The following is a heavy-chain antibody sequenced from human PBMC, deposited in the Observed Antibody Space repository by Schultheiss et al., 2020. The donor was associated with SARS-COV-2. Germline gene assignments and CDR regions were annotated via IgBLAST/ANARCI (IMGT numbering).Heavy chain of an antibody. CDR3: ARQSGSYSYYYYGMDV. V-gene: IGHV1-18*01. CDR1: GYTFTSYG. Sequence: ASVKVSCKASGYTFTSYGISWVRQAPGQGLEWMGWISAYNGNTNYAQKLQGRVTMTTDTSTSTAYMELRSLISDDTAVYYCARQSGSYSYYYYGMDVWGQGTTVTVAS. J-gene: IGHJ6*02. D-gene: IGHD1-26*01. CDR2: ISAYNGNT.